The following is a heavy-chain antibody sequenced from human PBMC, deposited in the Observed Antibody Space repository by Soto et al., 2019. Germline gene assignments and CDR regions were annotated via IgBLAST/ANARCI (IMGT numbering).Heavy chain of an antibody. CDR1: GGTFSSYT. Sequence: QVQLVQSGAEVKKPGSSVKVSCKASGGTFSSYTISWVRQAPGQGLEWMGRIIPILGIANSAQKFQGGVTITANEATSTAYMELGSLRSDDTAGYYCAGDLLWAGFGELSFFDYWGQGTLVAVSS. CDR3: AGDLLWAGFGELSFFDY. V-gene: IGHV1-69*08. D-gene: IGHD3-10*01. CDR2: IIPILGIA. J-gene: IGHJ4*02.